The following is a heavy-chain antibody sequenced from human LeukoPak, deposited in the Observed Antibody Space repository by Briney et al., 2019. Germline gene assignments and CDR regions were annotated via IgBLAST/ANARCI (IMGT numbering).Heavy chain of an antibody. CDR3: ARLVVVAVPPDAFDI. V-gene: IGHV1-69*13. J-gene: IGHJ3*02. Sequence: VASVKVSCKASGGTFSSYAISWVRQAPGQGLEWMGGIIPIFGTANYAQKFQGRVTITADESTSTAYMELNSLRAEDTVVYYCARLVVVAVPPDAFDIWGQGTMVTVSS. CDR2: IIPIFGTA. D-gene: IGHD2-15*01. CDR1: GGTFSSYA.